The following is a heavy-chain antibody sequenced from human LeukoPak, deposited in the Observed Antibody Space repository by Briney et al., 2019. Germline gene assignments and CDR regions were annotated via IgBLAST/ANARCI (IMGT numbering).Heavy chain of an antibody. J-gene: IGHJ4*02. D-gene: IGHD3-10*01. CDR2: INHSGST. Sequence: PSETLSLTCAVYGGSFSGYYWSWLRQPPGKGLEWIGEINHSGSTNYNPSLKSRVTISVDTSKNQFSLKLSSVTAADTAVYYCARGLRFTMVRGPLRHFDYWGQGTLVTVSS. CDR1: GGSFSGYY. CDR3: ARGLRFTMVRGPLRHFDY. V-gene: IGHV4-34*01.